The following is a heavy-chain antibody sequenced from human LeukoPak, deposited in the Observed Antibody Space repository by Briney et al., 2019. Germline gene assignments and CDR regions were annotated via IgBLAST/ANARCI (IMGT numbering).Heavy chain of an antibody. CDR2: TKQDGSEK. J-gene: IGHJ4*02. D-gene: IGHD3-10*01. V-gene: IGHV3-7*01. Sequence: GGSLRLSCAASGFTFSSYGMHWVRQAPGKGLEWVANTKQDGSEKYYVDSVKGRFTISRDNAKNSLYLQMNSLRAEDTAVYYCARDYYGSGSYPFYDYWGQGTLVTVSS. CDR1: GFTFSSYG. CDR3: ARDYYGSGSYPFYDY.